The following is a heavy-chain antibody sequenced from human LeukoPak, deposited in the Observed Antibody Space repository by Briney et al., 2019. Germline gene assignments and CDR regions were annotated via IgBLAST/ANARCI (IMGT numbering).Heavy chain of an antibody. D-gene: IGHD6-6*01. CDR1: GGTFSSYA. V-gene: IGHV1-69*05. Sequence: GAPVKVSCKAYGGTFSSYAISWVRQAPGQGLEWMGGIIPIFGTANYAQKFQGRVTITTDESTSTAYMELSSLRSEDTAVYYCARDSKVAAPLYDAFDIWGQGTMVTVSS. CDR2: IIPIFGTA. CDR3: ARDSKVAAPLYDAFDI. J-gene: IGHJ3*02.